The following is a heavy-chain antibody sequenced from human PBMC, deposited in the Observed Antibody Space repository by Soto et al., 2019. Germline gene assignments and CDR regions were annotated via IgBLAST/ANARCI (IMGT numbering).Heavy chain of an antibody. Sequence: QLQLQESGSGLVKPSQTLSLTCAVSGGSISSGGYSWSWIRQPPGKGLEWIGYIYHSGYTYCNPSPXXXVXXSVDRSKNQFSLKLSSVTAADTAVYYCARAHYGDYGYGMDVWGQGTTVTVSS. CDR2: IYHSGYT. CDR3: ARAHYGDYGYGMDV. J-gene: IGHJ6*02. CDR1: GGSISSGGYS. D-gene: IGHD4-17*01. V-gene: IGHV4-30-2*01.